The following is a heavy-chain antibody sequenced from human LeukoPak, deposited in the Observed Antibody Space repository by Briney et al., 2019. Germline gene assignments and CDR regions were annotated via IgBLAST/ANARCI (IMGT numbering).Heavy chain of an antibody. Sequence: SVKVSCKASGGTFSSYAISWVRQAPGQGLEWMGGIIPIFGTANYAQKFQGRVTITANESTSTAYMELSSLRSEDTAVYYCASVAVVQPHYYYYMDVWGKGTTVTVSS. V-gene: IGHV1-69*13. CDR2: IIPIFGTA. CDR1: GGTFSSYA. CDR3: ASVAVVQPHYYYYMDV. D-gene: IGHD6-19*01. J-gene: IGHJ6*03.